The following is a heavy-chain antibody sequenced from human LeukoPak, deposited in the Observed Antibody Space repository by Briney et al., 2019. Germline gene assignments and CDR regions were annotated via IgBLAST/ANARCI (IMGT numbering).Heavy chain of an antibody. V-gene: IGHV4-4*07. CDR1: GGSISSYY. Sequence: SETLSLTCTVSGGSISSYYWSWIRQPAGKGLEWIGRIYTSGSTNYNPSLKSRVTMSVDTSKNQFSLKLSSVTAADTAVYYCARDRYPAEMATSNYFDYWGQGTLVTVSS. J-gene: IGHJ4*02. D-gene: IGHD5-24*01. CDR2: IYTSGST. CDR3: ARDRYPAEMATSNYFDY.